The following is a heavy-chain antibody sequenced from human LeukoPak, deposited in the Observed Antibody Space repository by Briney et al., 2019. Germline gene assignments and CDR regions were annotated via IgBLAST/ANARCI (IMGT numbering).Heavy chain of an antibody. CDR3: VRDFRFLDDY. V-gene: IGHV3-30*02. Sequence: GGSLRLSCAASGFTFSSYGMHWVRQAPGKGLEWVAFIRCDGSNKYYADSVKGRFTISRDNAKNSLYLQMNSLRAEDTAVYYCVRDFRFLDDYWGQGTLVTVSS. D-gene: IGHD3-3*01. J-gene: IGHJ4*02. CDR1: GFTFSSYG. CDR2: IRCDGSNK.